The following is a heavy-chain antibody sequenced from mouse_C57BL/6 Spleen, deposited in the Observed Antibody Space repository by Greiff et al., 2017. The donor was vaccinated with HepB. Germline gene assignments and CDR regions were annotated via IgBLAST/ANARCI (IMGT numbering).Heavy chain of an antibody. CDR1: GFTFSDYG. CDR3: ARSSDDGYYGY. CDR2: ISSGSSTI. V-gene: IGHV5-17*01. J-gene: IGHJ2*01. D-gene: IGHD2-3*01. Sequence: DVMLVASGGGLVKPGGSLKLSCAASGFTFSDYGMHWVRQAPEKGLEWVAYISSGSSTIYYADTVKGRFTISRDNAKNTLFLQMTSLRSEDTDMYYWARSSDDGYYGYWGQGTTLTVSS.